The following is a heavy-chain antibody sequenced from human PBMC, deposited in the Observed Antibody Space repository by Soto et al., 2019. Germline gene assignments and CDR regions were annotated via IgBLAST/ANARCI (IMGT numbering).Heavy chain of an antibody. D-gene: IGHD3-3*01. Sequence: PGGSLRLSCAASGFTFSSYGMHWVRQAPGKGLEWVAVIWYDGSNKYYADSVKGRFTISRDNSKNTLYLQMNSLRAEDTAVYYCARDGKYYDFWSGYYSYYGMDVWGQGTTVTVSS. CDR1: GFTFSSYG. CDR3: ARDGKYYDFWSGYYSYYGMDV. J-gene: IGHJ6*02. CDR2: IWYDGSNK. V-gene: IGHV3-33*01.